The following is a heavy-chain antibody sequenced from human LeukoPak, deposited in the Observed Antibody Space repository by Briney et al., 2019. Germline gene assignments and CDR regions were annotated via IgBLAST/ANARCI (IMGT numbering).Heavy chain of an antibody. V-gene: IGHV4-4*07. J-gene: IGHJ5*01. Sequence: SETLSLTCTVSGGSISSYYWSWIRQPAGKGLEWIGRINISGSGNYNPSLRSRVTLSVDTSKNQFSLTLSSVTAADTAVYYCAREGGGPRYLDPWGPGTLVTVSS. CDR2: INISGSG. CDR1: GGSISSYY. CDR3: AREGGGPRYLDP. D-gene: IGHD1-14*01.